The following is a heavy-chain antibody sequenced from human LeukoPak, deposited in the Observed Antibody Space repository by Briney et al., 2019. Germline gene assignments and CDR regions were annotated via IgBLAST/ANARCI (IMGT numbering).Heavy chain of an antibody. Sequence: GESLKISWECSGSIFTNYWIGGVRQLPGKGLEWMGIIYPGDSDTRYSPSFQGQVTISAERSISTAYLQWSSLKASDTAMYYCARHDSGSYTDYWGQGTLVTVSS. CDR3: ARHDSGSYTDY. V-gene: IGHV5-51*01. CDR2: IYPGDSDT. J-gene: IGHJ4*02. D-gene: IGHD1-26*01. CDR1: GSIFTNYW.